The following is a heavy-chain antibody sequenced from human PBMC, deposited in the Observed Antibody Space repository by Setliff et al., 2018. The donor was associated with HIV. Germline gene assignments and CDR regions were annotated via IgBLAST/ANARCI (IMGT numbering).Heavy chain of an antibody. CDR3: ARTVTAIHTSGWYSFFDY. V-gene: IGHV4-34*01. D-gene: IGHD6-19*01. Sequence: SETLSLTCAVYGGSFSGYDWNWSWIRQPPGKGLEWIGEINHSGFTNYNPSLKSRVTISVDTSKNQFSLRASSVTAADTAVYYCARTVTAIHTSGWYSFFDYWGQGTLVTVSS. CDR2: INHSGFT. J-gene: IGHJ4*02. CDR1: GGSFSGYD.